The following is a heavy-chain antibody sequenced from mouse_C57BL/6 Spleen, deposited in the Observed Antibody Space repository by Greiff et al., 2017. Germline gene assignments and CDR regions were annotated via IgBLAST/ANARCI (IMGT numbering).Heavy chain of an antibody. CDR2: IDPSDSYT. V-gene: IGHV1-69*01. CDR1: GYTFTSYW. Sequence: VQLQQPGAELVMPGASVKLSCKASGYTFTSYWMHWVKQRPGQGLEWIGEIDPSDSYTNYNQKFKGKSTLTVDKSSSTAYMQLSSLTSEDSAVYYCAREGPWFAYWGQGTLLTVSA. J-gene: IGHJ3*01. CDR3: AREGPWFAY. D-gene: IGHD3-3*01.